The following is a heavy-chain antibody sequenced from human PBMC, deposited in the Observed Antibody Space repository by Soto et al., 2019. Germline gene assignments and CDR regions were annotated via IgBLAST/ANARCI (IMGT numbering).Heavy chain of an antibody. Sequence: PSETLSLTCTVSGGSINSYYWSWIRQPPGKGLEWIGYIYYSGSTNYNPSLKSRVTISVDTSKNQFSLKLSSVTAADTAVYYCARTVPFDSWCFDYWGQGTLVTVSS. CDR1: GGSINSYY. V-gene: IGHV4-59*08. CDR2: IYYSGST. D-gene: IGHD6-13*01. J-gene: IGHJ4*02. CDR3: ARTVPFDSWCFDY.